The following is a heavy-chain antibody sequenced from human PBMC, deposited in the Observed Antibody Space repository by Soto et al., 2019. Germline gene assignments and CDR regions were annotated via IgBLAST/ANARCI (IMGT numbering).Heavy chain of an antibody. Sequence: QVQLVESGGGVVQPGRSLRLSCVASGFTFSSYGMHLVRQAPGKGLVWVAVIAYDGSNKYFVDSVQGRFTISRDNSKKPLYLQMHSLRAEDTAVYYCAKDNCSSTSCSRLYNWFDHWGPGTLVTVSS. V-gene: IGHV3-30*18. CDR1: GFTFSSYG. J-gene: IGHJ5*02. CDR2: IAYDGSNK. CDR3: AKDNCSSTSCSRLYNWFDH. D-gene: IGHD2-2*01.